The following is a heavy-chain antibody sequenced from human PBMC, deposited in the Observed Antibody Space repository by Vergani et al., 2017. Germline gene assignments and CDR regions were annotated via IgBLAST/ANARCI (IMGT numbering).Heavy chain of an antibody. CDR2: IKGDGSAK. J-gene: IGHJ4*02. D-gene: IGHD1-26*01. CDR3: ARGHPVGSY. CDR1: GFKFSNFG. Sequence: VQLVESGGNLVQPGRSLRLSCAAAGFKFSNFGMHWVRQVPGKGLEWVAAIKGDGSAKQYVESVKGRFTISRDNAKSSLYLQMNSLRVADTAVYYCARGHPVGSYWGQGTLVTVSS. V-gene: IGHV3-7*01.